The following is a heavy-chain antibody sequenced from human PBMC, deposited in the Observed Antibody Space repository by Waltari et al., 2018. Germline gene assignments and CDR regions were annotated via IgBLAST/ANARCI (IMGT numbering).Heavy chain of an antibody. Sequence: QVQLVQSGAEVKKPGASVKVSCKASGYTFTSYAMHWVRQAPGQRLEWMGWINTGNGNRNYSQEFQGRVTITRATSASTAYMELSSLRSEDMAVYYCARGGIVPAAIRVLDYWGQGTLVTVSS. D-gene: IGHD2-2*01. CDR3: ARGGIVPAAIRVLDY. J-gene: IGHJ4*02. CDR2: INTGNGNR. CDR1: GYTFTSYA. V-gene: IGHV1-3*03.